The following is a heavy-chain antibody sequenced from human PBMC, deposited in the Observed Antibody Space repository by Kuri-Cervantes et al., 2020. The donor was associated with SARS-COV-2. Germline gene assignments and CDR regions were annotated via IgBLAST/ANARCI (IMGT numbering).Heavy chain of an antibody. CDR3: ARPGGFLDV. CDR1: GGSFSGYY. D-gene: IGHD4-23*01. J-gene: IGHJ6*04. V-gene: IGHV4-34*01. CDR2: IYFTGST. Sequence: SETLSLTCAVYGGSFSGYYWNWIRQPPGKVLEWIGYIYFTGSTYYNPSLKSRVTISVDTSKNQFSLKLSSVTAADTAVYYCARPGGFLDVWGKGTTVTVSS.